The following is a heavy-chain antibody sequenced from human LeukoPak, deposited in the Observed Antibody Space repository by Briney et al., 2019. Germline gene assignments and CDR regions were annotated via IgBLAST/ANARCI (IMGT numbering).Heavy chain of an antibody. Sequence: SETLSLTCAVYGGSFSGYYWSWIRQPPGKGLEWIGEINHSGSTNYNPSLKSRATISVDTSKNQFSLKLSSVTAADTAVYYCARWLGRGSYYSIDYWGQGTLVTVSS. CDR1: GGSFSGYY. J-gene: IGHJ4*02. V-gene: IGHV4-34*01. D-gene: IGHD1-26*01. CDR2: INHSGST. CDR3: ARWLGRGSYYSIDY.